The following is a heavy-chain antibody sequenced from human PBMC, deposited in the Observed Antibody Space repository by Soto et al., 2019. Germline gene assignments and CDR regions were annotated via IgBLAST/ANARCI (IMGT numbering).Heavy chain of an antibody. V-gene: IGHV3-11*01. CDR1: GFTFSDYY. CDR3: ARSRFLEWSARDYYYYGMDV. D-gene: IGHD3-3*01. CDR2: ISSSGSTI. J-gene: IGHJ6*02. Sequence: GGSLRLPCAASGFTFSDYYMSWIRQAPGKGLEWVSYISSSGSTIYYADSVKGRFTISRDNAKNSLYLQMNSLRAEDTAVYYCARSRFLEWSARDYYYYGMDVWGQGTTVTSP.